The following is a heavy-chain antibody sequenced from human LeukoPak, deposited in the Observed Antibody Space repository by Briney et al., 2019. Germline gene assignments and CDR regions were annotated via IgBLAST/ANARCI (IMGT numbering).Heavy chain of an antibody. CDR2: VSGSGGST. V-gene: IGHV3-23*01. D-gene: IGHD6-6*01. Sequence: GGSLTLSCAASGFTFSSYAMSWVRQAPGKGLEWVSVVSGSGGSTYNAASMKGLSTISRDNSKNTLYQQMNNLRADDAGLYYCGKRALGSSCRFEPWGQGTLVTVSS. J-gene: IGHJ5*02. CDR3: GKRALGSSCRFEP. CDR1: GFTFSSYA.